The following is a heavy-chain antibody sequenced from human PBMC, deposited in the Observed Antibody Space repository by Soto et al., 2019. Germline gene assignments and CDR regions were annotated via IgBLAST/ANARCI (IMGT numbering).Heavy chain of an antibody. J-gene: IGHJ6*02. V-gene: IGHV4-34*01. CDR2: INHSGST. Sequence: SETLSLTCAVYGGSFSGYYWSWIRQPPGKGLEWIGEINHSGSTNYNPSLKSRVTISVDTSKNQFSLKLSSVTVADTAVYYCARAGYSYGYYYYYGMDVWGQGTTVTVSS. D-gene: IGHD5-18*01. CDR3: ARAGYSYGYYYYYGMDV. CDR1: GGSFSGYY.